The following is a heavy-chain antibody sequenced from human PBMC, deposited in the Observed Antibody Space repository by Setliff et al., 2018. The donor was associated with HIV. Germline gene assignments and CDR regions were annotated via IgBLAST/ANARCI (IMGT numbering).Heavy chain of an antibody. CDR2: ISGSGGST. D-gene: IGHD6-19*01. CDR1: GFTFSRYA. J-gene: IGHJ4*02. V-gene: IGHV3-23*01. CDR3: AKTPSSGWYSLYLDY. Sequence: PGGSLRLSCAASGFTFSRYAMSWVRQAPGKGLEWVSAISGSGGSTYYADSVKGRFTISRDNSKNTVYLQMNSLRADDTAVYYCAKTPSSGWYSLYLDYWGQGTLVTVSS.